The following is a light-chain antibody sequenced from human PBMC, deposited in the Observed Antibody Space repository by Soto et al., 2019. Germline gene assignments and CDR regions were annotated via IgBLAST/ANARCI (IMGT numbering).Light chain of an antibody. CDR3: CSHRV. Sequence: QSALTQPRSVSGSPGQSVTISCTGTSSDVGGYNYVSWYQQHPGKAPKLMIYDVSKRPSGVPDRFSGSKSGNTASLTISGLQAEDEADYYCCSHRVFGGGTKLTVL. CDR2: DVS. CDR1: SSDVGGYNY. J-gene: IGLJ3*02. V-gene: IGLV2-11*01.